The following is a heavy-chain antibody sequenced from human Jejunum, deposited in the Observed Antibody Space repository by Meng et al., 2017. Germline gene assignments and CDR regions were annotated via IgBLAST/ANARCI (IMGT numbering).Heavy chain of an antibody. V-gene: IGHV4-61*08. J-gene: IGHJ4*02. Sequence: QVQLQESGPGLVRPSETLSLICTVSGGSVSRAGYQWGWIRQPPGKGLEWIGYASTNYNPSLKSRVTISLDTSRNQFSLSLSSVTAADTAVYYCARDHMGSLDYWGQGIRVHGAS. CDR1: GGSVSRAGYQ. D-gene: IGHD1-26*01. CDR2: AST. CDR3: ARDHMGSLDY.